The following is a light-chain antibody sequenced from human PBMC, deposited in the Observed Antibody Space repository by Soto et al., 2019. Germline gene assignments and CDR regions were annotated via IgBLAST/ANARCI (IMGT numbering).Light chain of an antibody. V-gene: IGKV1-8*01. Sequence: AIRMTQSPSSFSASTGDRVTITCRASQGISSYLAWYQQKPGKAPKLLIYAASTLQSGVPSRFSGSGSGTDFTLTISCLQSEDFATYYCKQYYRYPRTFGQGTKADIK. J-gene: IGKJ1*01. CDR2: AAS. CDR1: QGISSY. CDR3: KQYYRYPRT.